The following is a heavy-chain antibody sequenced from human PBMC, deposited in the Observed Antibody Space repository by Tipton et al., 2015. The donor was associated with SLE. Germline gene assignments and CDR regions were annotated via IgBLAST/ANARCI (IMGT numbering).Heavy chain of an antibody. J-gene: IGHJ4*02. D-gene: IGHD6-6*01. CDR3: ATSNLGSSFDY. Sequence: LTCAVYGGSFSGYYWSWVRQAPGKGLEWVGRIKSKTDGGTTDYAAPVKGRFTISRDDSKNTLYLQMNRLRAEDTAVYSCATSNLGSSFDYWGQGTLVTVSS. CDR2: IKSKTDGGTT. CDR1: GGSFSGYY. V-gene: IGHV3-15*01.